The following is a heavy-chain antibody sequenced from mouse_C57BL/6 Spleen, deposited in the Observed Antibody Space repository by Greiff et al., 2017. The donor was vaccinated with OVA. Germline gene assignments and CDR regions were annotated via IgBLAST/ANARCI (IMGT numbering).Heavy chain of an antibody. CDR2: IDPETGGT. CDR1: GYTFTDYE. D-gene: IGHD1-1*01. V-gene: IGHV1-15*01. Sequence: VQLQQSGAELVRPGASVTLSCKASGYTFTDYEMHWVKQTPVHGLEWIGAIDPETGGTAYNQKFKGKAILTADKSSSTAYMELRSLTSEDSAVYYCTRGGDYYGSSYGYFEVWGTGRTGTVSP. CDR3: TRGGDYYGSSYGYFEV. J-gene: IGHJ1*03.